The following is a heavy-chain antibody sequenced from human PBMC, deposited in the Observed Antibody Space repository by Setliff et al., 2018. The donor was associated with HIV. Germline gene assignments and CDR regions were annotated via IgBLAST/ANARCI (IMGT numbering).Heavy chain of an antibody. J-gene: IGHJ1*01. CDR2: ISSSTRYI. Sequence: GGSLRLSCSASIFDFDNLYMAWIRQAPGKGLEWVSCISSSTRYIYYADSVKGRFTISRDNAKNSLYLQMSSLRADDTAVYYCAREMAATAHPDDPYFQHWGQGTLVTVSS. D-gene: IGHD6-13*01. V-gene: IGHV3-21*01. CDR1: IFDFDNLY. CDR3: AREMAATAHPDDPYFQH.